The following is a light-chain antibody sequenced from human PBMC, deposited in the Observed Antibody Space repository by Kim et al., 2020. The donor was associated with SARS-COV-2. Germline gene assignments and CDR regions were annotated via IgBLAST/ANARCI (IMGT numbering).Light chain of an antibody. Sequence: SAYVGDKMTITGRARQGMYNYEAWYQQKPGNAPRRLIYVASTMHSGVPSRCSGGGSGTDLTLTISSLQPEDSATYYCQQLNSNPQTFGQGTKLEI. J-gene: IGKJ2*01. CDR3: QQLNSNPQT. CDR1: QGMYNY. V-gene: IGKV1-9*01. CDR2: VAS.